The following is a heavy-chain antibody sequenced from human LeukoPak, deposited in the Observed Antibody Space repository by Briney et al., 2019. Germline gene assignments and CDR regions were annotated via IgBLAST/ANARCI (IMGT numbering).Heavy chain of an antibody. CDR2: IYPGDSGT. CDR1: GSRFTSYW. CDR3: ARQWELSAAFDY. V-gene: IGHV5-51*01. D-gene: IGHD1-26*01. J-gene: IGHJ4*02. Sequence: GESLKISCKGSGSRFTSYWIGWGRQMPGKGLEWMGIIYPGDSGTRYSPSFQGQVTISADKSISTAYLQWSSLKASDTAMYYCARQWELSAAFDYWGQGTLVTVSS.